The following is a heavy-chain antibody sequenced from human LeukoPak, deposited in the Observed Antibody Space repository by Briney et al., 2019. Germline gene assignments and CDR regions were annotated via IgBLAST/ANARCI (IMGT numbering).Heavy chain of an antibody. V-gene: IGHV4-30-4*01. CDR2: IHDSGST. CDR3: ARGYGSGSYYYGWFDP. Sequence: SQTLSLTCTVSGGSISSGDYHWNWIRQSPGKGLEWIGFIHDSGSTYYNPSLKSRLTISVDMSKRQISLKLSSVTAADTAVYYCARGYGSGSYYYGWFDPWGQGTLVTVSS. D-gene: IGHD3-10*01. J-gene: IGHJ5*02. CDR1: GGSISSGDYH.